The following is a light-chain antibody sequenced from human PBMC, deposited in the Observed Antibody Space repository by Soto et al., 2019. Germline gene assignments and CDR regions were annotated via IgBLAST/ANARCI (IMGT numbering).Light chain of an antibody. J-gene: IGKJ5*01. CDR1: QSGSSY. V-gene: IGKV3-11*01. CDR3: QQNYRTPSIT. Sequence: EIVLTQSPATLSWSPGERATLSWGASQSGSSYLAWYQQKPGQAPRLLIYDASNRATGIPARFSGSGSATDFTPTISSLQPEDFATYYCQQNYRTPSITFGQGTRLEIK. CDR2: DAS.